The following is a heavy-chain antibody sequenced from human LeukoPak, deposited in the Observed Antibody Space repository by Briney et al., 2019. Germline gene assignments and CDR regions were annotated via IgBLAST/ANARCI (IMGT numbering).Heavy chain of an antibody. Sequence: RGESLKISCKGPGYSFTSYWISWVRQMPGKGLEWMGIIYPGDSDTRYSPSFQGQVTISAGKSISTAYLQWSGLKASDTAMYYCARHGSGDDYWGQGTLVTVSS. CDR1: GYSFTSYW. V-gene: IGHV5-51*01. D-gene: IGHD2-15*01. CDR3: ARHGSGDDY. CDR2: IYPGDSDT. J-gene: IGHJ4*02.